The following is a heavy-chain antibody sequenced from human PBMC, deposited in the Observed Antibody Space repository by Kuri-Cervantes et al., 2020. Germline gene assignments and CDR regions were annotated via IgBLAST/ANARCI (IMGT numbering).Heavy chain of an antibody. CDR2: ISYSGAT. V-gene: IGHV4-59*13. Sequence: GSLRLSCTVSGDSISSYYWSWIRQPPGKRLEWIGYISYSGATNYNPSLTSRVTISLDTSKNQFSLKLSSVTAADTAVYYCARDRWFDPWGQGTLVTVSS. CDR1: GDSISSYY. J-gene: IGHJ5*02. CDR3: ARDRWFDP.